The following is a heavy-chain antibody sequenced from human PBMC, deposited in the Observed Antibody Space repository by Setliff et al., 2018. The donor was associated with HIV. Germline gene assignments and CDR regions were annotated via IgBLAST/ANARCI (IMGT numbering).Heavy chain of an antibody. CDR1: GGTFNNYV. CDR3: ARDLDEAVKDADNYVPLDL. CDR2: IIPILDTT. V-gene: IGHV1-69*11. D-gene: IGHD3-16*01. J-gene: IGHJ5*02. Sequence: SVKVSCKAAGGTFNNYVFSWVRKATGRGLEWIGTIIPILDTTNYAQKFQDRVTMTTDESTSTAYMELRSLTSEDTAVYYCARDLDEAVKDADNYVPLDLWGQGTLVTVSS.